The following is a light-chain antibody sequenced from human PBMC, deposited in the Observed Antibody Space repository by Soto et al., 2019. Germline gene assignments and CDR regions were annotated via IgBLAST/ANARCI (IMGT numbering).Light chain of an antibody. V-gene: IGLV2-8*01. Sequence: QSVLTQPPSASGSPGQSVTISCTGTSSDVGAYNRVSWYQHHPGKAPKLMIYEVSKRPSGVPDRFSVSKSGNTASLTVSGLQAEDEADYYCTSYVGSSNVNWVFGGGTKVTVL. J-gene: IGLJ3*02. CDR1: SSDVGAYNR. CDR2: EVS. CDR3: TSYVGSSNVNWV.